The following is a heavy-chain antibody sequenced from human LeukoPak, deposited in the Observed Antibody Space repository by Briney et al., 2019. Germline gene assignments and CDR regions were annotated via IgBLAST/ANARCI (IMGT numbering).Heavy chain of an antibody. Sequence: GGSLRLSCAASGFTFSSYAMHWVRQAPGKGLVWVAVISYDGSNKYYADSVKGRFTISRDNSKNTLYLQMNSLRAEDTAVYYCARSHISYYFDYWGQGTLVTVSS. CDR3: ARSHISYYFDY. CDR2: ISYDGSNK. D-gene: IGHD3-16*02. V-gene: IGHV3-30*04. CDR1: GFTFSSYA. J-gene: IGHJ4*02.